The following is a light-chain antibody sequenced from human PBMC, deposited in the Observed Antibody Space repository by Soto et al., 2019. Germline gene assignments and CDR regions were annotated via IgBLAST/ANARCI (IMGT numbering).Light chain of an antibody. CDR1: QSVLYSSNNKNY. CDR2: WAS. V-gene: IGKV4-1*01. Sequence: IVMTQAPDSLDVSLGERATINCKSSQSVLYSSNNKNYLAWYQQKPGQPPKLLIYWASTRESGVPDRFSGSGSGTDFTLPIRTLQAEDVAVYYCQQYYSTPLTLGGGTKVDIK. CDR3: QQYYSTPLT. J-gene: IGKJ4*01.